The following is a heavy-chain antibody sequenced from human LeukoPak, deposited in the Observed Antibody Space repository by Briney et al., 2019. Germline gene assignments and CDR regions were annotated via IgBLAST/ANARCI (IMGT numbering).Heavy chain of an antibody. CDR3: ASNLQYYGSGSLYGMDV. J-gene: IGHJ6*02. V-gene: IGHV1-3*01. D-gene: IGHD3-10*01. Sequence: GASVKVSCKASGYTFTSYAMHWVRQAPGQRLEWMGWINAGNGNTKYSQKFQGRVTITRDTSASTAYMELSSLRSEDTAVYYCASNLQYYGSGSLYGMDVWGQGTTVTVSS. CDR1: GYTFTSYA. CDR2: INAGNGNT.